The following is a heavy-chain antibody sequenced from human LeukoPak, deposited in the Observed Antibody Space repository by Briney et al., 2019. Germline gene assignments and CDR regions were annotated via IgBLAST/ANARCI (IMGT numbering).Heavy chain of an antibody. CDR3: AVEYSSGWTYDY. V-gene: IGHV1-2*02. D-gene: IGHD6-19*01. Sequence: ASVKVSCKASGYTFTGYYMHWVRQAPGQGLERMGWINPNSGGTNYAQKFQGRVTMTRDTSISTAYMELSRLRSDDTAVYYCAVEYSSGWTYDYWGQGTLVTVSS. J-gene: IGHJ4*02. CDR2: INPNSGGT. CDR1: GYTFTGYY.